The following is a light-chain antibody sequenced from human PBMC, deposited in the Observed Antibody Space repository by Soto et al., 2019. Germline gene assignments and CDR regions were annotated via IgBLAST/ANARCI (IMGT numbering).Light chain of an antibody. CDR3: VTWDSSLSAAV. Sequence: QSALTQPRSVSGSPGQSVTISCTGTSSDVGHYNFVSWYQQHPGEAPKLMIYDVSKRPSGIPDRFSGSKSGATATLGITGLQTGDAADYYCVTWDSSLSAAVFGGGTKLTVL. V-gene: IGLV2-11*01. CDR1: SSDVGHYNF. J-gene: IGLJ2*01. CDR2: DVS.